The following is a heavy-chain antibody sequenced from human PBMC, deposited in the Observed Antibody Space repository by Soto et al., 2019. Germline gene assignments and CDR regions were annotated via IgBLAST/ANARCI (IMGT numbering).Heavy chain of an antibody. D-gene: IGHD4-17*01. Sequence: GGSLRLSWAASGFTFSSFTMNLVRQAPGKGLEWVSSIRSDSSHIYYADSVKGRFTISRDNAKNSVYLQMNSLRAEDTAVYYCARLRLYALDYWGQGTLVTVSS. CDR3: ARLRLYALDY. V-gene: IGHV3-21*01. CDR1: GFTFSSFT. J-gene: IGHJ4*02. CDR2: IRSDSSHI.